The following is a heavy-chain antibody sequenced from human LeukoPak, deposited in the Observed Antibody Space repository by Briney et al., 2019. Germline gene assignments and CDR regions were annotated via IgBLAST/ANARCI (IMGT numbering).Heavy chain of an antibody. Sequence: GGSLRLSCAASGFTFSSYWMSWVRQAPGKGLEWVANIKQDGSEKYYADSVKGRFTISRDNSKNTLYLQMNSLRAEDTAVYYCARASDPDISLGGFDYWGQGTLVTVSS. CDR3: ARASDPDISLGGFDY. CDR2: IKQDGSEK. D-gene: IGHD3-16*01. J-gene: IGHJ4*02. CDR1: GFTFSSYW. V-gene: IGHV3-7*01.